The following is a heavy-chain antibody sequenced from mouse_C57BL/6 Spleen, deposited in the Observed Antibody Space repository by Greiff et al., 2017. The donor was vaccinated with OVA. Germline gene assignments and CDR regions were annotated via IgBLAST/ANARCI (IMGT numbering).Heavy chain of an antibody. D-gene: IGHD1-1*01. J-gene: IGHJ2*01. V-gene: IGHV1-69*01. CDR1: GYTFTSYW. CDR3: ARSYYGSSPDD. Sequence: VKLQQPGAELVMPGASVKLSCKASGYTFTSYWMHWVKQRPGQGLEWIGEIDPSDSYTNYNQKFKGKSTLTVDKSSSTAYMQLSSLTSEDSAVYYCARSYYGSSPDDWGQGTTLTVSS. CDR2: IDPSDSYT.